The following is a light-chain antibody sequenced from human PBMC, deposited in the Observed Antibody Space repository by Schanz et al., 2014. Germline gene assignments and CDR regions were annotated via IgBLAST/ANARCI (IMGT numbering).Light chain of an antibody. J-gene: IGKJ3*01. CDR3: QNYNSAPKIT. CDR2: GAS. V-gene: IGKV1-27*01. Sequence: DIQMTQSPSSLSASVGDRVTITCRASQGISNYLAWYQQKPGKVPRLLIYGASTLQSGVPSRFSGSGSGTDFTLTISSLQPEDVATYYCQNYNSAPKITFGPGTKVDIK. CDR1: QGISNY.